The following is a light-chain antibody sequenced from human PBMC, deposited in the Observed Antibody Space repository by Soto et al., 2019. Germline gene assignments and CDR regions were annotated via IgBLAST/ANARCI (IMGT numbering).Light chain of an antibody. CDR3: QQRSNWPPYT. V-gene: IGKV3-11*01. Sequence: EIVLTQSPSTLSLSLGERATLSCRASQSVSSCLAWYQQKPGQAPKLLIYAASNRAPGIPAWFSGSGSGTAFTPTISSLEPEDFAVYYCQQRSNWPPYTFGQGTKREIK. J-gene: IGKJ2*01. CDR1: QSVSSC. CDR2: AAS.